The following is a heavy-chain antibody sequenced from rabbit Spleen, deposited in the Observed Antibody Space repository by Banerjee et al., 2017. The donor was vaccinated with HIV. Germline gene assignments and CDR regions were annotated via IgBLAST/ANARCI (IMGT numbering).Heavy chain of an antibody. J-gene: IGHJ6*01. CDR2: IYAGDGSI. CDR3: ARFYAGYGDFGYAAM. D-gene: IGHD4-2*01. Sequence: QSLEESGGDLVKPGASLTLTCTASGFSLFIYWMCWVRQAPGKGLDLIGCIYAGDGSIDYTNWVNGRFTISKTSSTVDLKMTSLTAADTATYFCARFYAGYGDFGYAAMWGPGTLVTVS. CDR1: GFSLFIYW. V-gene: IGHV1S40*01.